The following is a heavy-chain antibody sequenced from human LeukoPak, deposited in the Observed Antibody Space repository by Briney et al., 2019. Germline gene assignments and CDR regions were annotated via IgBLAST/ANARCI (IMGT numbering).Heavy chain of an antibody. CDR1: GGSTSSSSYY. CDR2: VYYSGST. V-gene: IGHV4-39*01. Sequence: SETLSLTCTLSGGSTSSSSYYSGWIPHPPGKGLEWIGSVYYSGSTHYNPSLKSRVTISVDTSKNQFSLKLSSVTAADTAVYYCARCIVGTTSHYFDFWGKGTLVTVSS. CDR3: ARCIVGTTSHYFDF. J-gene: IGHJ4*02. D-gene: IGHD1-26*01.